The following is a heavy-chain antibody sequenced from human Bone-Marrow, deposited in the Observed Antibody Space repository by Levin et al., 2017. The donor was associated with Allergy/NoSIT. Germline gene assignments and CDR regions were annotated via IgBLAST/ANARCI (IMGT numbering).Heavy chain of an antibody. J-gene: IGHJ2*01. CDR2: IKQDGSEK. D-gene: IGHD3-22*01. CDR3: ARVPYYYDSSGYSYWYFDL. Sequence: GGSLRLSCAASGFTFSSYWMSWVRQAPGKGLEWVANIKQDGSEKYYVDSVKGRFTISRDNAKNSLYLQMNSLRAEDTAVYYCARVPYYYDSSGYSYWYFDLWGRGTLVTVSS. V-gene: IGHV3-7*01. CDR1: GFTFSSYW.